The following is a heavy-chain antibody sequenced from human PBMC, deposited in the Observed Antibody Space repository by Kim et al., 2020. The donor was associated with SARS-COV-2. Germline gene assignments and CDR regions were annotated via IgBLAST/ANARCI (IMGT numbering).Heavy chain of an antibody. J-gene: IGHJ4*02. CDR2: ISGSGGST. D-gene: IGHD3-22*01. CDR3: ARRGDGNGYYGGY. Sequence: GGSLRLSCAASGYTFGNYAMSWVRQAPGKGLEWVSGISGSGGSTYYADSVKGRFTISRDNSQNTLYLQMSSLRAEDTAVYYCARRGDGNGYYGGYWGQGT. V-gene: IGHV3-23*01. CDR1: GYTFGNYA.